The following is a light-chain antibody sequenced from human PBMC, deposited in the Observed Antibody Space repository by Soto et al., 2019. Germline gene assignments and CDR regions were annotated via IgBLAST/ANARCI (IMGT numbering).Light chain of an antibody. CDR1: QSVNSD. V-gene: IGKV3-15*01. Sequence: EIVVTQSPATLSVSPGEGATLSCRASQSVNSDLAWYQQKAGQAPRLLIYGASTRATGIPGRFSGSGSGTAFTLTISSLQSEDFAVYYCQQYHNWPRSLTFGGGTKVEIK. CDR2: GAS. J-gene: IGKJ4*01. CDR3: QQYHNWPRSLT.